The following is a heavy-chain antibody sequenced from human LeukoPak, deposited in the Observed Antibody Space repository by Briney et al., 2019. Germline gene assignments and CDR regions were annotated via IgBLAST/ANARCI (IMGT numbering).Heavy chain of an antibody. CDR1: GYTFTGYY. D-gene: IGHD6-19*01. CDR2: IDPNSGGT. V-gene: IGHV1-2*02. CDR3: ARAPYSSGWYLTTVFDY. J-gene: IGHJ4*02. Sequence: ASVKVSCKASGYTFTGYYMHWVRQAPGQGLEWMGWIDPNSGGTNYAQKFQGRVTMTRDTSISTAYMELSRLRSDDTAVYYCARAPYSSGWYLTTVFDYWGQGTLVTVSS.